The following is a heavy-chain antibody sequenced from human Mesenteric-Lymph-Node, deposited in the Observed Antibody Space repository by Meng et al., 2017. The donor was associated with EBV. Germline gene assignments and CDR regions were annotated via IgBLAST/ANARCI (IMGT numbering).Heavy chain of an antibody. CDR1: GGSFNDYY. CDR2: INHSGNT. CDR3: AGHVGRGGDY. D-gene: IGHD3-10*01. J-gene: IGHJ4*02. V-gene: IGHV4-34*01. Sequence: VQLQEWGAGLLKPSETLSLTCAGYGGSFNDYYWSWIRQPPGKGLEWIGEINHSGNTHNNPSLKSRVSMSVDTSKNQFSLKLDSVTAADTAMYYCAGHVGRGGDYWDQGALVTVSS.